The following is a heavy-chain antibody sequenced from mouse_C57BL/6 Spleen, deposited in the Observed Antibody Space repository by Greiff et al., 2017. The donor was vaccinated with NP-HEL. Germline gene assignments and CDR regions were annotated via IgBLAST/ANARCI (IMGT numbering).Heavy chain of an antibody. CDR1: GYTFTDYY. Sequence: QVQLKQSGAELVRPGASVKLSCKASGYTFTDYYINWVKQRPGQGLEWIARIYPGSGNTYYNEKFKGKATLTAEKSSSTAYMQLSSLTSEDSAVYFCARDDYLYYFDYWGQGTTLTVSS. CDR3: ARDDYLYYFDY. D-gene: IGHD2-4*01. CDR2: IYPGSGNT. J-gene: IGHJ2*01. V-gene: IGHV1-76*01.